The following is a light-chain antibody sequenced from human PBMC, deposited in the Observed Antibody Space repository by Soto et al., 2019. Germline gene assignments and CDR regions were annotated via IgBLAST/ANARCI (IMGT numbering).Light chain of an antibody. CDR1: SSDVGGYNY. Sequence: QSALTQHASVSGSPGQSITISCTGTSSDVGGYNYVSWYQQHPGKAPHLVIYDVSYRPSGVSNRFSGSKSGNTASLTISGLQAEDEADYYCGSYSSTITLVFGGGTKVTVL. CDR2: DVS. CDR3: GSYSSTITLV. V-gene: IGLV2-14*03. J-gene: IGLJ2*01.